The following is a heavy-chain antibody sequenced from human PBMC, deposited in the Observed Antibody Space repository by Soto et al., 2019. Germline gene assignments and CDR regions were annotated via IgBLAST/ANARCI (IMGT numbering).Heavy chain of an antibody. CDR2: ISYDGSNK. D-gene: IGHD2-2*01. CDR3: AKGVGVVLVPADDAFAI. J-gene: IGHJ3*02. CDR1: GFTFSSYG. V-gene: IGHV3-30*18. Sequence: QVQLVESGGGVVQPGRSLRLSCAASGFTFSSYGMHWVRQAPGKGLEWVVFISYDGSNKYYADSVKGRFTISRDNSKNTLYLPMNSLRAEDTAVYYCAKGVGVVLVPADDAFAIWGQGTMVTVSS.